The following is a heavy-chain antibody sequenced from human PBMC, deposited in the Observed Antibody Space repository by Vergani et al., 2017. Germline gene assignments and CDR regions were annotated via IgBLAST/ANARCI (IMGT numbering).Heavy chain of an antibody. CDR2: IRYDGSNQ. CDR1: GFTFSSYA. Sequence: QVQLVESGGGVVQPGGSLRLSCAASGFTFSSYAMHWVRQAPGKGLEWVAFIRYDGSNQYYADSVKGRFTISRDNSKNTLYLQMNSLRAEDTGVYYCARDRYYLGSGSYPYFYYYGLDVWGQGTAVTVSS. D-gene: IGHD3-10*01. J-gene: IGHJ6*02. CDR3: ARDRYYLGSGSYPYFYYYGLDV. V-gene: IGHV3-30*02.